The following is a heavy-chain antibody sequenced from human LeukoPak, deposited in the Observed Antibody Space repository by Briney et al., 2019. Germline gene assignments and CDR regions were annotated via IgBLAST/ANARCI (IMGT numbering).Heavy chain of an antibody. Sequence: PSETLSLTCTVSGGSISSYYWSWIRQPAGKGLEWIGRIYTSGSTNYNPSLKSRVTMSVDTSKNQFSLKLSFVTAADTAVYYCARHGGGNYYYYYYYMDVWGKGTTVTISS. J-gene: IGHJ6*03. CDR2: IYTSGST. CDR3: ARHGGGNYYYYYYYMDV. CDR1: GGSISSYY. V-gene: IGHV4-4*07. D-gene: IGHD1-26*01.